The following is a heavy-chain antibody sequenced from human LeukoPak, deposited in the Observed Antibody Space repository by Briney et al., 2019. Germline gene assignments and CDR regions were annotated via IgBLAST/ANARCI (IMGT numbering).Heavy chain of an antibody. CDR1: GFTFSSYA. J-gene: IGHJ4*02. CDR3: ARGVVVVAAGGDFDY. D-gene: IGHD2-15*01. CDR2: ISYDGSNK. Sequence: PGRSLRLSCAASGFTFSSYAMHWVRQAPGKGLEWVAVISYDGSNKYYADSVKGRFTISRDNSKNTLYLQMNSLRAEDTAVYYCARGVVVVAAGGDFDYWGQGTLVTVSS. V-gene: IGHV3-30-3*01.